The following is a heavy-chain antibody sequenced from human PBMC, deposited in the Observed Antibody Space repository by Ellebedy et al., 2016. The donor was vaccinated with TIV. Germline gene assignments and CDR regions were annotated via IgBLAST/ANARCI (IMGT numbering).Heavy chain of an antibody. Sequence: PGGSLRLSCAASGFTFSSYAMHWVRQAPGKGLEWVAVISYDGSNKYYADSVKGRFTISRDNSKNTLYLQMNSLRAEDTAVYYCASWFLRRNYFDYWGQGTLVTVSS. V-gene: IGHV3-30-3*01. J-gene: IGHJ4*02. CDR2: ISYDGSNK. CDR1: GFTFSSYA. D-gene: IGHD3-10*01. CDR3: ASWFLRRNYFDY.